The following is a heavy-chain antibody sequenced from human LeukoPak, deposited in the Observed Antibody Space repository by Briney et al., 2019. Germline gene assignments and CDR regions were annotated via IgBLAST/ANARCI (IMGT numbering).Heavy chain of an antibody. CDR3: AREIPGAASAFDY. J-gene: IGHJ4*02. CDR2: ITAIDGRT. D-gene: IGHD6-25*01. CDR1: GFTFSSTT. Sequence: KPGGSLRLSCVASGFTFSSTTMGWVRQAPGRGLEWVSSITAIDGRTYYADSVKGRFTISRDNAKNTLYLQMDSLRVEDTAEYYCAREIPGAASAFDYWGQGTLVTVSS. V-gene: IGHV3-23*01.